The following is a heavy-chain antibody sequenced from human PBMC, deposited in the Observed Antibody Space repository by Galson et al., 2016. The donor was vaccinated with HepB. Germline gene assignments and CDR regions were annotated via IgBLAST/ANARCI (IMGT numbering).Heavy chain of an antibody. D-gene: IGHD2-15*01. CDR3: TKQVAEGGLGDT. CDR1: GFAFSNYG. J-gene: IGHJ5*02. V-gene: IGHV3-30*18. Sequence: LRLSCAASGFAFSNYGMHWVRQAPGKGLEWVAGLSYNGLNQHYPDSLMGRFTVSRDNSKSIMYLQMDSLRPDDTAVYYCTKQVAEGGLGDTWGQGTVVTVSS. CDR2: LSYNGLNQ.